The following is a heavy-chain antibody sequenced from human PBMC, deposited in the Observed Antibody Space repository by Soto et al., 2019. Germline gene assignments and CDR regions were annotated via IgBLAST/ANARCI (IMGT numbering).Heavy chain of an antibody. Sequence: SETLSLTCTVSGCSISSSSYYWGWIRQPPGKGLEWIGSIYYSGSTYYNPSLKSRVTISVDTSKNQFSLKLSSVTAADTAVYYCARQFAWFRGVRGDLDYWGQGTLVTVSS. CDR3: ARQFAWFRGVRGDLDY. CDR1: GCSISSSSYY. CDR2: IYYSGST. V-gene: IGHV4-39*01. D-gene: IGHD3-10*01. J-gene: IGHJ4*02.